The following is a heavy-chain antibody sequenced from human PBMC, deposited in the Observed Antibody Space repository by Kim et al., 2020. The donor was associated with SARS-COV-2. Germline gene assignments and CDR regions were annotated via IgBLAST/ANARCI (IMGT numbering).Heavy chain of an antibody. J-gene: IGHJ4*02. D-gene: IGHD3-10*01. CDR2: ISGRDENT. CDR1: GFIFRNYF. V-gene: IGHV3-23*01. Sequence: GGSLRLSCAASGFIFRNYFMSWVRQSPGKGLEFVSIISGRDENTFNVDSVKGRFTISRDTSRNSLFLQMTSLRFEDTGVYYCVRGGWGTPLDYWGQGTLVTVS. CDR3: VRGGWGTPLDY.